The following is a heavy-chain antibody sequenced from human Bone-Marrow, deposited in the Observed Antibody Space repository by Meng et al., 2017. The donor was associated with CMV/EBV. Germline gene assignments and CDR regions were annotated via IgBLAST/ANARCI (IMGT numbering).Heavy chain of an antibody. J-gene: IGHJ3*02. V-gene: IGHV4-59*01. CDR1: GGSFSDYY. Sequence: SETLSLTCSVSGGSFSDYYWTWIRQPPGKGLEWIGYIYGSGSTNYNPSLKSRVTISVDTSNRHFSLKLSSVTATDTAVYYCARLSGSGWWGFACDIWGQGTMVTVTS. D-gene: IGHD6-19*01. CDR3: ARLSGSGWWGFACDI. CDR2: IYGSGST.